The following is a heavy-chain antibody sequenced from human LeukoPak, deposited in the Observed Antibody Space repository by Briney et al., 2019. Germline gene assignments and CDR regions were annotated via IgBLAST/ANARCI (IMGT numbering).Heavy chain of an antibody. CDR3: ARVKKLMPEFEF. D-gene: IGHD2-2*01. V-gene: IGHV1-2*02. CDR1: GYTFIDYY. Sequence: ASVKVSCKSSGYTFIDYYIHWVRQAPGQGLEWMGWINPNSGATKYAQKFQGRVSMTRDTSLNTAYMDLTNLRSDDTAIFYCARVKKLMPEFEFWGQGTLVTVSS. CDR2: INPNSGAT. J-gene: IGHJ4*02.